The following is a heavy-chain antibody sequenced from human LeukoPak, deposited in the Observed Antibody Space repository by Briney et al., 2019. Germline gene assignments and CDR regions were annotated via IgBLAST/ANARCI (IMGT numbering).Heavy chain of an antibody. CDR3: ARELEQWLVLSY. D-gene: IGHD6-19*01. J-gene: IGHJ4*02. CDR1: GFTFSSYA. Sequence: GRSLRLSCAASGFTFSSYAMHRVRQAPGKGLEWVAAISYDGSNKYYADSVKGRFTISRDNSKNTLYLQMNSLRAEDTAVYYCARELEQWLVLSYWGQGTLVTVSS. V-gene: IGHV3-30-3*01. CDR2: ISYDGSNK.